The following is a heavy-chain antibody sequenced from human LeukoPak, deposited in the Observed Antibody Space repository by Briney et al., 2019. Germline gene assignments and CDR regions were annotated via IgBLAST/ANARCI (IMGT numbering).Heavy chain of an antibody. J-gene: IGHJ4*02. CDR3: AKRGRGRYTNSLNY. V-gene: IGHV3-9*01. D-gene: IGHD6-13*01. CDR1: GFTFDDYA. CDR2: ISWNSGSI. Sequence: PGGSLRLSCAASGFTFDDYAMHWVRQAPGKGLEWVSGISWNSGSIVYADSVKGRFTISRDNSKNTLYLQMNSLRVEDTAVYYCAKRGRGRYTNSLNYWGQGTLVTVSS.